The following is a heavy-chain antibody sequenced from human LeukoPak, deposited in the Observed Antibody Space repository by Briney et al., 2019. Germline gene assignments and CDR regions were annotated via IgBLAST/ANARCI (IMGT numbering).Heavy chain of an antibody. J-gene: IGHJ4*02. CDR1: GFTFSDYY. CDR3: ARAEFISTLLDY. D-gene: IGHD2-2*01. Sequence: GGSLRLSCAASGFTFSDYYMSWIRQAPEKGLEWVAYISSSGSSIYYADSVKGRFTISRDNAKNSLYLQMNSLRAEDTAVYYCARAEFISTLLDYWGQGTLVTVSS. CDR2: ISSSGSSI. V-gene: IGHV3-11*01.